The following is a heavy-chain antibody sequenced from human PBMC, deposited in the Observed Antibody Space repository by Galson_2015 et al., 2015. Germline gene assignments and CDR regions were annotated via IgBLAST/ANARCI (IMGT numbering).Heavy chain of an antibody. D-gene: IGHD6-19*01. CDR3: AKVGQWLDFDY. J-gene: IGHJ4*02. V-gene: IGHV3-53*01. CDR1: GFTVSSNY. Sequence: SLRLSCAASGFTVSSNYMSWVRQAPGKGLEWVSFIYSGGSTYYADSVKGRFTISRGNSKNTLYLQMNSLRAEDTAVYYCAKVGQWLDFDYWGQGTLVTVSS. CDR2: IYSGGST.